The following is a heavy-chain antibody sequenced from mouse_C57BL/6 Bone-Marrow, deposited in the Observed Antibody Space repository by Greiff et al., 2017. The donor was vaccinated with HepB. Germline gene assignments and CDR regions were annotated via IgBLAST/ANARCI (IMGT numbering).Heavy chain of an antibody. CDR2: IDPSDSYT. Sequence: QVQLKQPGAELVMPGASVKLSCKASGYTFTSYWMHWVKQRPGQGLEWIGEIDPSDSYTNYNQKFKGKSTLTVDKSSSTAYMQLSSLTSEDSAVYYCARSIPVSSYGSSYWYFDVWGTGTTVTVSS. J-gene: IGHJ1*03. V-gene: IGHV1-69*01. D-gene: IGHD1-1*01. CDR3: ARSIPVSSYGSSYWYFDV. CDR1: GYTFTSYW.